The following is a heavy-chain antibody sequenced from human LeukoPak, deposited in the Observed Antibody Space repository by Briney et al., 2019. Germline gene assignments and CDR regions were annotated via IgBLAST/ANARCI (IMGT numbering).Heavy chain of an antibody. CDR2: INHSGST. J-gene: IGHJ4*02. CDR3: ARKGTYDFWSGYYGD. Sequence: PSETLSLTCAVYGGSFSGYYWSWIRQPPGKGLEWIGEINHSGSTNYNPSLKSRVTISVDMSKNQFSLKLSSVTAADTAVYYCARKGTYDFWSGYYGDWGQGTLVTVSS. V-gene: IGHV4-34*01. D-gene: IGHD3-3*01. CDR1: GGSFSGYY.